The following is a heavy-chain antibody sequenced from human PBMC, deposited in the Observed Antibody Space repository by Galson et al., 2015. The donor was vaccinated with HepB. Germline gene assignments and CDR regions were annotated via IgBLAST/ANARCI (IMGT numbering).Heavy chain of an antibody. D-gene: IGHD3-10*01. V-gene: IGHV3-7*03. Sequence: SLRLSCAASGFTFSSYWMSWVRQAPGKGLEWVANIKQDGSEKYYVDSVKGRFTISRDNAKNSLYLQMNSLRAEDTAVYYCARRSWFGDFYGFDPWGQGTLVTVSS. CDR1: GFTFSSYW. CDR3: ARRSWFGDFYGFDP. J-gene: IGHJ5*02. CDR2: IKQDGSEK.